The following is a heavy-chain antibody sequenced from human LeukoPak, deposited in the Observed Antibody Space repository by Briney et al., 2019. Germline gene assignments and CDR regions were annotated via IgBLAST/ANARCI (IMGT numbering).Heavy chain of an antibody. Sequence: PSETLSLTCTVSGGSISSSSYYWGWIRQPPGKGLEWIGSIYYSGSTYYNPSLKSRVTISVDTSKNQFSLKLSSVTAADTAVYYCARKLGYCSGGSCYSVPLFDYWGQGTLVTVSS. J-gene: IGHJ4*02. V-gene: IGHV4-39*01. CDR3: ARKLGYCSGGSCYSVPLFDY. D-gene: IGHD2-15*01. CDR2: IYYSGST. CDR1: GGSISSSSYY.